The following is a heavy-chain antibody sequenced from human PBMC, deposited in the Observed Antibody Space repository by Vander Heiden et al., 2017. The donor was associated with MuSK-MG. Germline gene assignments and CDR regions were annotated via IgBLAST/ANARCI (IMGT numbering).Heavy chain of an antibody. V-gene: IGHV4-39*07. Sequence: QLQLQESGPVLVKPSATLSLTCTVSGGSISSRSYYWGWIRQPPGKGLGWIGSIYYSGSTYYNPSLKSRVTISGDTSKNQFSLKLSSVTAADTAVYYCARDRKGIAARQHSPPENMDVWGQGTTVTVSS. D-gene: IGHD6-6*01. CDR2: IYYSGST. CDR1: GGSISSRSYY. CDR3: ARDRKGIAARQHSPPENMDV. J-gene: IGHJ6*02.